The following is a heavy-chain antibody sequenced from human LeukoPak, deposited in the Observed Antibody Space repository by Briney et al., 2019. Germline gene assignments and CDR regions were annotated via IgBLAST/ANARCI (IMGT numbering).Heavy chain of an antibody. CDR1: GGSFSGYH. D-gene: IGHD5-18*01. V-gene: IGHV4-34*01. Sequence: SETLSLTCAVYGGSFSGYHWSWIRQPPGKGREWIGEINHSGSTNYNPSLKSRVTISVDTSKNQFSLKLSSVTAADTAVYYCARGKGYSDGYRGYFDYWGQGTLVTVSS. CDR3: ARGKGYSDGYRGYFDY. CDR2: INHSGST. J-gene: IGHJ4*02.